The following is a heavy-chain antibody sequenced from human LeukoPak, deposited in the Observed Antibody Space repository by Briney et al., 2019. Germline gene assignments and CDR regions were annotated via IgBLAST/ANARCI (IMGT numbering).Heavy chain of an antibody. CDR2: VYSTGST. CDR3: ARHPYSSNAFDS. CDR1: GGSISSGGYY. V-gene: IGHV4-61*08. Sequence: SETLSLTCTVSGGSISSGGYYWSWLRQHPEKGLEWIGYVYSTGSTNYNPSLKSRVTMSVDTPKNQFSLRLRFVTAADTAVYYCARHPYSSNAFDSWGQGTLVTVSS. J-gene: IGHJ4*02. D-gene: IGHD6-13*01.